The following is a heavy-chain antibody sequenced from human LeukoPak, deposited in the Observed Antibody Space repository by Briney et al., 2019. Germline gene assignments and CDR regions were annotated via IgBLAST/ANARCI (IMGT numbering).Heavy chain of an antibody. D-gene: IGHD1-20*01. CDR3: TRQSLTGXXSFDY. CDR1: GYTFTGXX. J-gene: IGHJ4*02. CDR2: INPSDITT. Sequence: SCKXSGYTFTGXXXXWVRXXXXQXXEXVGXINPSDITTSYAQKFQGRVTMTRDTSTSTVYMHLSSLRSEDTAVYYCTRQSLTGXXSFDYWGQGTLVXXXS. V-gene: IGHV1-46*01.